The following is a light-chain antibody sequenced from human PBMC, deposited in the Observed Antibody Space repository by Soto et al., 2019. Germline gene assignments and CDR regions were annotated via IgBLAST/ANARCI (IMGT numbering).Light chain of an antibody. V-gene: IGLV2-14*01. J-gene: IGLJ2*01. Sequence: QSALTQPASVSGSPGQSITISCTGTSSDVGGYNYVCWYQQHPGKAPKLMIYDVSNRPSGVSNRFSGSKSGNTASLTNSGLQAEDEADYYCSSYSSSSTIVLFGGGTKLTVL. CDR1: SSDVGGYNY. CDR3: SSYSSSSTIVL. CDR2: DVS.